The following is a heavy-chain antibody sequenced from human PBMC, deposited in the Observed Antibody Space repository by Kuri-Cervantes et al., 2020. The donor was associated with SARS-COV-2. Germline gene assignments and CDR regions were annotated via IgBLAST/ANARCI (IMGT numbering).Heavy chain of an antibody. CDR1: GFTVSSNY. CDR2: INHSGST. V-gene: IGHV4-34*01. J-gene: IGHJ4*02. Sequence: GSLRLSCAASGFTVSSNYMSWVRQAPGKGLEWIGEINHSGSTNYDPSLKSRVTISVDKSKNQFSLKLSSVTAADTAVYYCASKVVVAAPVRYWGQGTLVTVSS. D-gene: IGHD2-15*01. CDR3: ASKVVVAAPVRY.